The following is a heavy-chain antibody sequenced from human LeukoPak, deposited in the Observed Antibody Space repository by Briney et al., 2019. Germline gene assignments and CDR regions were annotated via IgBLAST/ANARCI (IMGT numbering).Heavy chain of an antibody. CDR2: INHSGST. D-gene: IGHD3-22*01. V-gene: IGHV4-34*01. CDR1: GGSFSGYY. CDR3: ARGFRQKKGPRYYYDSSIDY. Sequence: PSETLSLTCAVYGGSFSGYYWSWIRQPPGKGLGWIGEINHSGSTNYNPSLKSRVTISVDTSKNQFSLKLSSVTAADTAVYYCARGFRQKKGPRYYYDSSIDYWGQGTLVTVSS. J-gene: IGHJ4*02.